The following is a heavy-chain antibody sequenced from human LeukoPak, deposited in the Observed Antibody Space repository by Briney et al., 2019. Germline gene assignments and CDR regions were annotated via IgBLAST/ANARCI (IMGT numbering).Heavy chain of an antibody. CDR1: GYTFTSYD. CDR2: ISAYNGNT. Sequence: RASVKVSCKASGYTFTSYDISWVRQAPGQGLEWMGWISAYNGNTNYAQKLQGRVTMTTDTSTSTAYMELRSLRSDDTAVYYCAREGTNYDILTGYPIFDYWGQGTLVTVSS. CDR3: AREGTNYDILTGYPIFDY. V-gene: IGHV1-18*01. J-gene: IGHJ4*02. D-gene: IGHD3-9*01.